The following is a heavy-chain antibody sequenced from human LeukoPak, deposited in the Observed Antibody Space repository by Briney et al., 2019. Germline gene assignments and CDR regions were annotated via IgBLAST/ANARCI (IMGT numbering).Heavy chain of an antibody. Sequence: GASVKVSCKASGYTFTGYYMHWVRQAPGQGLEWMGWINPNSGGTNYAQKFQGWVTMTRDMSITTAYMELSRLRSDDTAVYYCARGRTVPGPYWGQGTLVTVSS. CDR2: INPNSGGT. V-gene: IGHV1-2*04. J-gene: IGHJ4*02. CDR1: GYTFTGYY. D-gene: IGHD1/OR15-1a*01. CDR3: ARGRTVPGPY.